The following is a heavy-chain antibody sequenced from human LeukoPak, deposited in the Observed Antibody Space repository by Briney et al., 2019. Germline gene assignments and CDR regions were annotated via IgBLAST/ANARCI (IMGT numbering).Heavy chain of an antibody. D-gene: IGHD5-12*01. CDR3: ARTATSGMDV. CDR1: GGSISSSNW. CDR2: IYHSGST. J-gene: IGHJ6*04. V-gene: IGHV4-4*02. Sequence: SETLSLTCGVSGGSISSSNWWSWVRQTPGKGLEWIGEIYHSGSTNYNSSLKSRVIMSVDKSKNQFSLNLSSVTAADTAVYYCARTATSGMDVWGKGTTVTVSS.